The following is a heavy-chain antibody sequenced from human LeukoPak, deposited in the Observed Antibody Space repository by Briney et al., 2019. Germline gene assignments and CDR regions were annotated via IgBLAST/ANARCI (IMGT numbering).Heavy chain of an antibody. V-gene: IGHV3-23*01. CDR2: ISGSGGST. CDR3: AKHSGSFDYYYYYMDV. J-gene: IGHJ6*03. CDR1: GFTFSSYG. D-gene: IGHD1-26*01. Sequence: PGGSLRLSCAASGFTFSSYGMGWVRQAPGKGLEWVSAISGSGGSTYYADSVKGRFTISRDNSKNTLYLQMSSLRAEDTAVYYCAKHSGSFDYYYYYMDVWGKGTTVTISS.